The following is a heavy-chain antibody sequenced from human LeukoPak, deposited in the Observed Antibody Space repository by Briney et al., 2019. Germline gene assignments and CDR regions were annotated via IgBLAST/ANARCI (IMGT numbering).Heavy chain of an antibody. CDR2: IYYSGST. CDR3: ASLIGGGYYGMDV. D-gene: IGHD3-10*01. Sequence: PSEALSLTCTVSGGSISSYYWSWLRQPPGKGLEWIGYIYYSGSTNYNPSLKSRVTISVDTSKNQFSLKLSSVTAADPAVYYCASLIGGGYYGMDVWGQGTTVTVSS. J-gene: IGHJ6*02. V-gene: IGHV4-59*01. CDR1: GGSISSYY.